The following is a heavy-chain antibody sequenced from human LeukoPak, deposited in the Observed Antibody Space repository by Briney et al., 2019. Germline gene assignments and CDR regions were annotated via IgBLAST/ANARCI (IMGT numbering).Heavy chain of an antibody. CDR2: IYSGGST. V-gene: IGHV3-53*01. J-gene: IGHJ6*04. CDR3: ARDSRWYGASYGMDV. CDR1: GFTVSSNY. Sequence: PGGSLRLSRAASGFTVSSNYMSWVRQAPGKGLEWVSVIYSGGSTYYADSVKGRFTISRDNSKNTLYLQMNSLRAEDTAVYYCARDSRWYGASYGMDVWGKGTTVTVSS. D-gene: IGHD3-10*01.